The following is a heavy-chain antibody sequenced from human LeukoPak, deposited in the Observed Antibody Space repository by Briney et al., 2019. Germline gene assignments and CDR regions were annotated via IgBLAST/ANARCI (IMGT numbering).Heavy chain of an antibody. V-gene: IGHV3-30-3*01. CDR3: ARDPSALTTVVTFFDY. CDR2: ISYDGSNK. CDR1: GFTFSSYA. J-gene: IGHJ4*02. Sequence: GRSLRLSCAASGFTFSSYAMHWVRQAPGKGLEWVAVISYDGSNKYYADSVKGRFTISRDNSKNTLYLQMNSLRAEDTAVYYCARDPSALTTVVTFFDYWVQGTLVTVSS. D-gene: IGHD4-23*01.